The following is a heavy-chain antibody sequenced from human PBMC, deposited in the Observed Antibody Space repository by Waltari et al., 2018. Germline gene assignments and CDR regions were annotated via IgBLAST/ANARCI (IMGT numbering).Heavy chain of an antibody. Sequence: VHLVESGGGVVQPGGSLRLSCAAPGFNFTLFGMHWVRQAPGKGLEWVSFISYDGSNENYADSVKGRFTMSRDNSKKMLYVQMNNLRAEDSAVYYCVKGNEIDYWGQGTLVTVSS. CDR1: GFNFTLFG. J-gene: IGHJ4*02. CDR3: VKGNEIDY. V-gene: IGHV3-30*02. CDR2: ISYDGSNE. D-gene: IGHD1-1*01.